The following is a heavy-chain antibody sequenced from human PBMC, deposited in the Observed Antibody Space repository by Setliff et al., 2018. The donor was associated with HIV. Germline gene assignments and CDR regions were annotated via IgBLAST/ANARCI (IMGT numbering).Heavy chain of an antibody. D-gene: IGHD4-4*01. CDR1: GGSFNGYY. J-gene: IGHJ3*02. V-gene: IGHV4-34*01. CDR2: VNHSGST. CDR3: ARGRDDYNYDPFDI. Sequence: SETLSLTCAVYGGSFNGYYWSWIRQPPGKGLEWIGEVNHSGSTNYNPSLRSRVTISVDTSKNQFSLKLSSVTAADTAVYYCARGRDDYNYDPFDIWGQGTMVT.